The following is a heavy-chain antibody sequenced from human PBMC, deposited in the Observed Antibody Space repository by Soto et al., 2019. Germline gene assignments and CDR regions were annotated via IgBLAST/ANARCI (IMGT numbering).Heavy chain of an antibody. CDR3: VRGGGVDVVTPTRIVFDY. CDR1: GYTFTGNY. Sequence: QVQLVQSGAEVKKPGASVKVSCKVSGYTFTGNYMHWMLQAPGQGPEWMGWINPRNGDTDYAQKFQGRVTITRDTSMSTAYMDLSRLTSDDTAIYFCVRGGGVDVVTPTRIVFDYWGQGTLLTVSS. V-gene: IGHV1-2*02. D-gene: IGHD2-21*02. J-gene: IGHJ4*02. CDR2: INPRNGDT.